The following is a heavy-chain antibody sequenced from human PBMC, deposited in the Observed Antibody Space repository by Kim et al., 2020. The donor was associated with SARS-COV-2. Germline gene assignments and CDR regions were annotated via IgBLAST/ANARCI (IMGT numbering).Heavy chain of an antibody. J-gene: IGHJ4*02. D-gene: IGHD6-19*01. CDR3: ARGRPSGWAD. CDR1: GFTLSSNW. CDR2: INSDGSST. Sequence: GGSLRLSCAASGFTLSSNWMHWVRQAPGKGLVYVSSINSDGSSTIYADSVKGRFTISRDNAKNTLYLQMNSLIAEDTAVYYCARGRPSGWADWGQGTLVTVSS. V-gene: IGHV3-74*01.